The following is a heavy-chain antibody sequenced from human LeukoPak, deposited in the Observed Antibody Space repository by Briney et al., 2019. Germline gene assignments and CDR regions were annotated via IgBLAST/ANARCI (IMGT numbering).Heavy chain of an antibody. J-gene: IGHJ3*01. CDR2: ISYDGSNK. CDR1: GFTFSSYG. Sequence: PGRSLRLSCAASGFTFSSYGMPWVRQAPGKWLEWVAVISYDGSNKYYADSVKGRFTISRDNSKNTLYLQMNSLRAEDTAVYYCAKDKVGYYDNSLPSFWGQGTMVTVSS. CDR3: AKDKVGYYDNSLPSF. D-gene: IGHD3-22*01. V-gene: IGHV3-30*18.